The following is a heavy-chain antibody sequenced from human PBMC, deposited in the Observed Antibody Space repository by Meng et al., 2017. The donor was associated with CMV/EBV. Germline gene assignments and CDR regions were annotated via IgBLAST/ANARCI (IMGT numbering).Heavy chain of an antibody. CDR1: GFTFSDYY. CDR2: VNSNNDAT. Sequence: GELVQFGAEMKKPGASVKVSCTTSGFTFSDYYIHWVRQAPGQGLEWMGWVNSNNDATNYARKFQGRVSMTRDTSISTAHMELSRLMSDDTAVYYCVRSSGWSLFDYWGQGTLVTVSS. J-gene: IGHJ4*02. V-gene: IGHV1-2*02. D-gene: IGHD6-19*01. CDR3: VRSSGWSLFDY.